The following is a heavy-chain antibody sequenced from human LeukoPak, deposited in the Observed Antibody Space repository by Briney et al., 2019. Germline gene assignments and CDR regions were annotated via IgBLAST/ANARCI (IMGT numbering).Heavy chain of an antibody. V-gene: IGHV1-46*01. CDR2: INPSGGST. J-gene: IGHJ4*02. CDR1: GYTFTSYY. Sequence: GASVKVSCKASGYTFTSYYMHWVRQAPGQGLEWMGIINPSGGSTSYAQKFQGRVTMTRNTSISTAYMELSSLRSEDTAVYYCARVSMVGGGITIFGVAMRDLDYWGQGTLVTVSS. CDR3: ARVSMVGGGITIFGVAMRDLDY. D-gene: IGHD3-3*01.